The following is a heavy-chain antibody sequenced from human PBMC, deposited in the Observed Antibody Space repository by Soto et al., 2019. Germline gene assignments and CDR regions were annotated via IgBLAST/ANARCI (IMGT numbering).Heavy chain of an antibody. Sequence: GGSLRLSCAASGFTFSSYEMNWVRQAPGKGLEWVSYISSSGSTIYYADSVKGRFTISRDNAKNSLYLQMNSLRAEDTAVYYCARGGSRIRFDPWGQGTLVTVSS. D-gene: IGHD2-15*01. CDR3: ARGGSRIRFDP. CDR1: GFTFSSYE. CDR2: ISSSGSTI. J-gene: IGHJ5*02. V-gene: IGHV3-48*03.